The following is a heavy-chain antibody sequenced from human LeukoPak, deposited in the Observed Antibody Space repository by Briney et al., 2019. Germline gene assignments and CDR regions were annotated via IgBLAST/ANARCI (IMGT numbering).Heavy chain of an antibody. Sequence: SQTLSLTCSVSGRSITSGGYYWSWIRQHPGKGLEWIGYIDFSGSTYYNPSLNSRVTISRDTSKNQFSLQLGSVTAADTAVYYCADSYGDRNYYYGMDVWGRGTTVTVSS. J-gene: IGHJ6*02. CDR3: ADSYGDRNYYYGMDV. V-gene: IGHV4-31*03. D-gene: IGHD4-17*01. CDR2: IDFSGST. CDR1: GRSITSGGYY.